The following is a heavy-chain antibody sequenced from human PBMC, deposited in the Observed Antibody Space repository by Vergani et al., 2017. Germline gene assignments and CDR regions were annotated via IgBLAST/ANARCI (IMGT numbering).Heavy chain of an antibody. CDR2: IKSKTDGGTT. J-gene: IGHJ4*02. Sequence: EVQLVESGGGLVKPGGSLRLSCAASGFTFSNAWMSWVRQAPGKGLEWVGRIKSKTDGGTTDYAAPVKGRFTISRDNAKNSLYLQMNSLRAEDTAVYYCARTPSIAAQLTQDYWGQGTLVTVSS. D-gene: IGHD6-6*01. CDR1: GFTFSNAW. CDR3: ARTPSIAAQLTQDY. V-gene: IGHV3-15*01.